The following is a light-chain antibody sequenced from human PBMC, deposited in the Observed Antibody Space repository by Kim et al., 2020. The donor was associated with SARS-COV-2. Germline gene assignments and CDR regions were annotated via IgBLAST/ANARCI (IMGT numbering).Light chain of an antibody. CDR1: SSDVGNYNY. V-gene: IGLV2-11*01. CDR3: CSYAGSYTWV. J-gene: IGLJ3*02. CDR2: DVT. Sequence: QSALTQPRSVSGSPGQSVTISCTGTSSDVGNYNYVSWYHNHPGKAPKLIIYDVTKRPSGVPERFSGSKSGNTASLTISGLQPDDEADYYCCSYAGSYTWVFGGGTKLTVL.